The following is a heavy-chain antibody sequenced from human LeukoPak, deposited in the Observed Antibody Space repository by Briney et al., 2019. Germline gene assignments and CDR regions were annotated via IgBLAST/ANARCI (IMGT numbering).Heavy chain of an antibody. CDR2: FDPEDGET. Sequence: ASVKVSCKVSGYTLTELSMHWVRQAPGKGLEWMGGFDPEDGETIYAQKFQGRVTMTEDTSTDTAYMELSSLRSEDTAVYYCATDLGGGYVTPGAFDIWGQGTMVTVSS. J-gene: IGHJ3*02. CDR1: GYTLTELS. CDR3: ATDLGGGYVTPGAFDI. D-gene: IGHD5-12*01. V-gene: IGHV1-24*01.